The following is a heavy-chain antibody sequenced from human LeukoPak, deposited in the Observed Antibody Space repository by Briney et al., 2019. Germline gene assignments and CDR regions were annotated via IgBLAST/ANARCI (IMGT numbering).Heavy chain of an antibody. J-gene: IGHJ6*03. D-gene: IGHD2-2*01. CDR1: GGSISGYY. Sequence: PSETLSLTCAVYGGSISGYYWSWIRQPPGKGLEWIGDINHSGSTNYNPSLKSRVTISVDTSKNQFSLKLSSVTAADTAVYYCARGAVVVPAAIRRRSYYMDVWGKGTTVTVSS. CDR2: INHSGST. CDR3: ARGAVVVPAAIRRRSYYMDV. V-gene: IGHV4-34*01.